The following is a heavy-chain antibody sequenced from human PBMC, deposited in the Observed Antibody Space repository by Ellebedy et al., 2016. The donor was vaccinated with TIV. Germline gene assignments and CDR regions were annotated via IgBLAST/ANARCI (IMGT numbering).Heavy chain of an antibody. CDR3: ARCYTGTNWFDP. V-gene: IGHV4-34*01. D-gene: IGHD2-15*01. J-gene: IGHJ5*02. CDR2: INDVGTT. CDR1: GASFGGYQ. Sequence: MPSETLSLTCAVYGASFGGYQWSWIRLSPGKGLEWIGEINDVGTTNYNPSLKSQVTISVDTSKMHFSLKVNSVTAADTAVYYCARCYTGTNWFDPWGQGTLVTVSS.